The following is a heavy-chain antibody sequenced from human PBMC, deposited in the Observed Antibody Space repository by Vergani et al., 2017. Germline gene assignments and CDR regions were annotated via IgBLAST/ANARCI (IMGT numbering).Heavy chain of an antibody. Sequence: QVQLVQSGAEVKKPGASVKVSCKASGGTFSSYAISWVRQAPGQGLEWMGRIIPILGIANYAQKFHGRVTITADKSTSTAYMELSSLRSEDTAVYYCARDRLYSSSPNFDYWGQGTLVTVSS. D-gene: IGHD6-13*01. CDR3: ARDRLYSSSPNFDY. CDR1: GGTFSSYA. V-gene: IGHV1-69*04. J-gene: IGHJ4*02. CDR2: IIPILGIA.